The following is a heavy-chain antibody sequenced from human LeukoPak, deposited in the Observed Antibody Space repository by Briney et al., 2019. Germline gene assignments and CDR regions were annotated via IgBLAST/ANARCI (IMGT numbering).Heavy chain of an antibody. V-gene: IGHV1-46*01. J-gene: IGHJ4*02. CDR2: INHSGGST. CDR1: GYTFTSYY. D-gene: IGHD6-13*01. CDR3: ARDSTTSIAAAGPSSVDY. Sequence: GASVKVSCKASGYTFTSYYMHWVRQAPGQGLEWMGIINHSGGSTSYAQKFQGRVTMTRDTSTSTVYMELSSLRPEDTAVYYCARDSTTSIAAAGPSSVDYWGQGTLVTVSS.